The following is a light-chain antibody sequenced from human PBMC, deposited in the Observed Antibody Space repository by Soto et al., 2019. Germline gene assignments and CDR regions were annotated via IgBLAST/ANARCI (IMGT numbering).Light chain of an antibody. CDR3: CSYVGSSTYV. CDR2: EGS. Sequence: QSALTQPASVSGSPGQSIIISCTEATSDVENYVLVSWFQQHPGKAPILIIYEGSRRPSGVSNRFSGSKSGKTASLTISGLQTEDEDDYYCCSYVGSSTYVFGTGTKLTVL. J-gene: IGLJ1*01. CDR1: TSDVENYVL. V-gene: IGLV2-23*01.